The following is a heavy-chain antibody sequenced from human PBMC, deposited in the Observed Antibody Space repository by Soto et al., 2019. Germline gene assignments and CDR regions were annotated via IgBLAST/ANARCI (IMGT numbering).Heavy chain of an antibody. D-gene: IGHD2-2*01. CDR1: GGSISSGGYY. CDR3: AREGSKHWFDP. CDR2: IYYSGST. V-gene: IGHV4-31*03. Sequence: SETLSLTCTVPGGSISSGGYYWSWIRQHPGKGLEWIGYIYYSGSTYYNPSLKSRVTISVDTSKNQFSLKLSSVTAADTAVYYCAREGSKHWFDPWGQGTLVTVSS. J-gene: IGHJ5*02.